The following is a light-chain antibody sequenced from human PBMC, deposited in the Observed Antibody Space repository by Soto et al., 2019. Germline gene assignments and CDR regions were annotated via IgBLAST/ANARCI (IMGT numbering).Light chain of an antibody. Sequence: DIQMTQSPSSLSASVGDRVTITCQASQDISNYLNWYQQNPGKAPKLLIYDASNLETGVPSRFSGSGSGTDFTFTISSLQPEDIATYYCQQYDNLPANTFGQGTRLEIK. CDR1: QDISNY. CDR3: QQYDNLPANT. V-gene: IGKV1-33*01. J-gene: IGKJ5*01. CDR2: DAS.